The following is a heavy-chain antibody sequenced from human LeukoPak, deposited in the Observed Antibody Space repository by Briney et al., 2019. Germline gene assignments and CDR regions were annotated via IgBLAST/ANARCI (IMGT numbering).Heavy chain of an antibody. J-gene: IGHJ4*02. CDR2: INHSGST. D-gene: IGHD5-18*01. CDR3: ATSGYSYGSPFDY. CDR1: GGSFSGYY. V-gene: IGHV4-34*01. Sequence: SETLSLTCAVYGGSFSGYYWSWIRQPPGKGLEWIGEINHSGSTNYNPSLKSRVTISVDTSKNQFSLKLSSVTAADTAVYYCATSGYSYGSPFDYWGQGTLVTVSS.